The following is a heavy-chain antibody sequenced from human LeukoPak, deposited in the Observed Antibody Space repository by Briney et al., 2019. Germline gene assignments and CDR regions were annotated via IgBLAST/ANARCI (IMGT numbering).Heavy chain of an antibody. D-gene: IGHD2-2*01. CDR1: GYTFTSYG. Sequence: ASVRVSCKASGYTFTSYGISWVRQAPGQGLEWMGWISGYNGNTNYAQKLQARVTMTTDTSTSTAYMELRSLGSDDTAVYYCAREDTRRGSRGYFDYWGQGTLVTVSS. V-gene: IGHV1-18*01. CDR2: ISGYNGNT. CDR3: AREDTRRGSRGYFDY. J-gene: IGHJ4*02.